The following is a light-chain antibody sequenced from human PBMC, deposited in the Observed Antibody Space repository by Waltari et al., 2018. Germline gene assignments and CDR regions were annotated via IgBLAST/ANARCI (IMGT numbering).Light chain of an antibody. CDR1: QSLTKRY. Sequence: EVVLTQSPDTLSLSLGGIVTLPCRASQSLTKRYVAWYQQKPGRAPGLLIYGASSRAAGIPDRFSGGGSGTDFTLTISRLEPEDFAVYYCQQYGSSVLYTFGQGTKLEIK. J-gene: IGKJ2*01. CDR3: QQYGSSVLYT. V-gene: IGKV3-20*01. CDR2: GAS.